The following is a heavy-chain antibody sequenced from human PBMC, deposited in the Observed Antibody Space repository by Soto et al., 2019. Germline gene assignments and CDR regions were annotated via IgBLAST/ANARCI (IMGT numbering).Heavy chain of an antibody. V-gene: IGHV5-10-1*01. CDR1: GYSFTSYW. J-gene: IGHJ3*02. CDR2: IDPSDSYT. Sequence: GESLKISCKGSGYSFTSYWISWVRQMPGKGLEWMGRIDPSDSYTNYSPSFQGHVTISADKSISTAYLQWSSLKASDTAMYYCARHDSSGPRIDAFDIWGQGTMVTVSS. CDR3: ARHDSSGPRIDAFDI. D-gene: IGHD6-19*01.